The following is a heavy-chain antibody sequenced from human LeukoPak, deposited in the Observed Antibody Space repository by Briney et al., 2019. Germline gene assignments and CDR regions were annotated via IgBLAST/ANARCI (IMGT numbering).Heavy chain of an antibody. CDR1: GGTFSSYA. D-gene: IGHD2-15*01. CDR3: AMLGYCSGGSCYQPAEYFQH. J-gene: IGHJ1*01. V-gene: IGHV1-69*13. Sequence: SVKVSCKASGGTFSSYAISWVRQAPGQGLEWMGGIIPIFGTANYAQKFQGRVTITADESTSTAYMELSSLRSEDAAVYYCAMLGYCSGGSCYQPAEYFQHWGQGTLVTVSS. CDR2: IIPIFGTA.